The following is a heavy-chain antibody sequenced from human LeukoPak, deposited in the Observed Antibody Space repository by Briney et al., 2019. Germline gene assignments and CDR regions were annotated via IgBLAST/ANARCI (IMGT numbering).Heavy chain of an antibody. Sequence: SVKVSCKASGGTFSSYAISWVRQAPGQGLEWMGGIIPIFGTANYAQKFQGRVTITADESTSTAYMELSSLRSEDTAVYYCARGFVMGATKGYYYMDVWGKGTTVTVSS. J-gene: IGHJ6*03. CDR2: IIPIFGTA. CDR3: ARGFVMGATKGYYYMDV. CDR1: GGTFSSYA. V-gene: IGHV1-69*13. D-gene: IGHD1-26*01.